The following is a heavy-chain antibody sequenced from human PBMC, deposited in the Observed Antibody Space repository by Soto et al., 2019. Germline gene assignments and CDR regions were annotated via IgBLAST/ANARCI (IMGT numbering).Heavy chain of an antibody. V-gene: IGHV4-59*01. CDR1: GGSISSYY. CDR3: ARTAIVATTPDYFDY. D-gene: IGHD5-12*01. Sequence: SETLSLTCTVSGGSISSYYWSWIRQPPGKGLEWIGYIYYSGSTNYNPSLKSRVTISVDTSKNQFSLKLSSVTAADTAVYYCARTAIVATTPDYFDYWGQGTLVTVSS. J-gene: IGHJ4*02. CDR2: IYYSGST.